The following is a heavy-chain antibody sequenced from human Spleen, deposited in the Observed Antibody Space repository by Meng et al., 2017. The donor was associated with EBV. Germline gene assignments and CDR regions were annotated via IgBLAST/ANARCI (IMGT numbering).Heavy chain of an antibody. V-gene: IGHV1-2*06. J-gene: IGHJ4*02. Sequence: VKLVQSGPEVKKPGASVKASCKASGYSFTDFSIHWVRQVPGQGLEWMGRLNPNSGGTNYAQNFQGRVTMTSDTSISTAYMELRSLRSDDTAVYYCARAAATVDFWGQGTLVTVSS. CDR3: ARAAATVDF. CDR1: GYSFTDFS. CDR2: LNPNSGGT. D-gene: IGHD4-17*01.